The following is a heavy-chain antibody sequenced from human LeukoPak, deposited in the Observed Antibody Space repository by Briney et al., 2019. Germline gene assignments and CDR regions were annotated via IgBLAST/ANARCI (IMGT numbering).Heavy chain of an antibody. CDR1: GFTFSSYS. CDR3: ARESSSQKDY. D-gene: IGHD6-13*01. J-gene: IGHJ4*02. Sequence: GGSLRLXCAASGFTFSSYSMNWVRQAPGKGLEWVSSISSSSSYIYYADSVKGRFTISRDNAKNSLYLQMNSLRAEDTAVYYCARESSSQKDYWGQGTLVTVSS. CDR2: ISSSSSYI. V-gene: IGHV3-21*01.